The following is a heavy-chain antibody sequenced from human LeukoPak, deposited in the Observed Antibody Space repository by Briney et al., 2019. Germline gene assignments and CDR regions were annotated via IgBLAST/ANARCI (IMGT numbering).Heavy chain of an antibody. D-gene: IGHD5-18*01. CDR1: GYTFTGYY. Sequence: EASVKVSCKASGYTFTGYYMHWVRQAPGQGLEWMGWINPNSGGTNYAQKFQGRVTMTRDTSISTAYMELSRPRFDDTAVYYCARVGGHSYGYLDYWGQGTLVTVSS. V-gene: IGHV1-2*02. CDR3: ARVGGHSYGYLDY. J-gene: IGHJ4*02. CDR2: INPNSGGT.